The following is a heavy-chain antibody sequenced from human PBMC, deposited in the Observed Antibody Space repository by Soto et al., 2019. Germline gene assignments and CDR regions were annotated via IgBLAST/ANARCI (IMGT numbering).Heavy chain of an antibody. V-gene: IGHV1-8*01. D-gene: IGHD2-15*01. CDR2: MNPNSGNT. J-gene: IGHJ4*02. CDR3: ARGHPGDCSGGSCPFFDY. CDR1: GYTFTSYD. Sequence: GASVKVSCKASGYTFTSYDINWVRQATGQGLEWVGWMNPNSGNTGYTQRFQGRVTMTGNTSITTAYMELSSLRSEDTAVYYCARGHPGDCSGGSCPFFDYWGQGTLVTVSS.